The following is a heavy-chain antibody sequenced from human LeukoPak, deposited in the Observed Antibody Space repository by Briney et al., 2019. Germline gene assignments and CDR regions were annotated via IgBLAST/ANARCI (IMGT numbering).Heavy chain of an antibody. Sequence: GGSLRLSCAASVFTFITYAMTWVRQAPGKGLEWVSLIGRGGDVTYYADSVKDRFTISRDSSKNTLYLQIHSLRAEDTAVYYCAARPGEVAVPYDYWGQGTLVTVSS. CDR2: IGRGGDVT. J-gene: IGHJ4*02. CDR3: AARPGEVAVPYDY. V-gene: IGHV3-23*01. D-gene: IGHD2-15*01. CDR1: VFTFITYA.